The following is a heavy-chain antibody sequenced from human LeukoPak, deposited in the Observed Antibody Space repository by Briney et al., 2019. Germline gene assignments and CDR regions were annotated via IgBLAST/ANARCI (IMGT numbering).Heavy chain of an antibody. CDR3: ARGNSSSWYFWFDP. CDR2: IIPIFGTA. J-gene: IGHJ5*02. V-gene: IGHV1-69*05. Sequence: ASVKVSCKASGGTSSSYAISWVRQAPGQGLEWMGGIIPIFGTANYAQKFQGRVTITTDESTSTAYMELSSLRSEDTAVYYCARGNSSSWYFWFDPWGQGTLVTVSS. D-gene: IGHD6-13*01. CDR1: GGTSSSYA.